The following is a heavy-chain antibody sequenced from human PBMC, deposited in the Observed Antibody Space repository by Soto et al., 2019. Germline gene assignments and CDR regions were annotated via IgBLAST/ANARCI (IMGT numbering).Heavy chain of an antibody. CDR2: VRRKANGGTT. D-gene: IGHD3-10*01. CDR1: GFTFSDYV. J-gene: IGHJ5*02. V-gene: IGHV3-49*03. Sequence: GVSLRLSCTASGFTFSDYVMSWSRQAPGEGLGWLGLVRRKANGGTTEYAASVKGRFTISRDDSKSIAYLQMDSLKTDDTAVYYCTRIGDHSKSGPWGQGTLVTVSS. CDR3: TRIGDHSKSGP.